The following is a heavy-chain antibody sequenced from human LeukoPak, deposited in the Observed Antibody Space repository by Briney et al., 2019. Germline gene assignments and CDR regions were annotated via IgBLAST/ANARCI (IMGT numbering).Heavy chain of an antibody. Sequence: GESLKISCKGSGYHFPSYWIAWARQMPGKGLEWMGIIYPGDSDTRYSPSFQGQVTISADKSIDTAYLQWSSLKASDTAIYYCARQNDFRLDYWGQGTLVTVSS. CDR2: IYPGDSDT. V-gene: IGHV5-51*01. J-gene: IGHJ4*02. CDR3: ARQNDFRLDY. CDR1: GYHFPSYW. D-gene: IGHD3-3*01.